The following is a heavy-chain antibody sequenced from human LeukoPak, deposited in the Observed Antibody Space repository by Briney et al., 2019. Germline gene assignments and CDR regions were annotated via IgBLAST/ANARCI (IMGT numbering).Heavy chain of an antibody. D-gene: IGHD5-18*01. Sequence: SETLSLTCTVSGGSISSTNYYWGWIRQPAGKGLEWIGRIYTSGSTKYNPSLKSRVTISVDTSKNQFSLKLSSVTAADTAVYYCAGLVDTAMVTGDAFDIWGQGTMVTVSS. J-gene: IGHJ3*02. CDR2: IYTSGST. CDR1: GGSISSTNYY. V-gene: IGHV4-61*02. CDR3: AGLVDTAMVTGDAFDI.